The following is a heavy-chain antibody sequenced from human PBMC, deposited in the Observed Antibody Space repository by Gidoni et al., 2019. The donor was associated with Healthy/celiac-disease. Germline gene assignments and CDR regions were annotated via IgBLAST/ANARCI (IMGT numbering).Heavy chain of an antibody. CDR2: ISSSSSYI. Sequence: LEWVSSISSSSSYIYYADSVKGRFTISRDNAKNSLYLQMNSLSDEDTAVYYCESFLSGYSSGYYPYYMDVWGKGTTVTVSS. CDR3: ESFLSGYSSGYYPYYMDV. V-gene: IGHV3-21*01. D-gene: IGHD3-22*01. J-gene: IGHJ6*03.